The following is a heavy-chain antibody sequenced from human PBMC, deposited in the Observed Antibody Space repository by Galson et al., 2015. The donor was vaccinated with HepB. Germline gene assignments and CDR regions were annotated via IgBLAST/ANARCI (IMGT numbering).Heavy chain of an antibody. CDR3: ARLVPTPRYSSGWYYFDY. V-gene: IGHV1-69*13. CDR1: GGTFSSYA. D-gene: IGHD6-19*01. Sequence: SVKVSCKASGGTFSSYAISWVRQAPGQGLEWMGGIIPIFGTANYAQKFQGRVTITADESTSTAYMELSSLRSEDTAVYYCARLVPTPRYSSGWYYFDYWGQGTLVTVSS. CDR2: IIPIFGTA. J-gene: IGHJ4*02.